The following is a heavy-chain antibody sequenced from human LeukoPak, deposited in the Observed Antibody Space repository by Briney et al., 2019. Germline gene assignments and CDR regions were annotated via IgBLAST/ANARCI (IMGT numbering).Heavy chain of an antibody. CDR1: GFTFSSYA. CDR2: ISGSGGST. V-gene: IGHV3-23*01. Sequence: PGGSLRLSCAASGFTFSSYAMSWVRQAPGKGLEWVSAISGSGGSTYYADSVKGRFTISRDNSKNTLYLQMNSLRAEDTAVYYCAKEMIMVRGVIKHITAALDYWGQGTLVTVSS. D-gene: IGHD3-10*01. CDR3: AKEMIMVRGVIKHITAALDY. J-gene: IGHJ4*02.